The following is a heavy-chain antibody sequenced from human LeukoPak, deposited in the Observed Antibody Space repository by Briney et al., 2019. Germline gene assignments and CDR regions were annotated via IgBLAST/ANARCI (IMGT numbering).Heavy chain of an antibody. Sequence: SVKVSCKASGYTFTSYAISWVRQAPGQGLEWMGGIIPMFGTANYTQKVQGRVTITADESTSTAYMELSSLRSEDTAVYYCGTGMFREPLNDYWGPGTLVTVSS. CDR3: GTGMFREPLNDY. V-gene: IGHV1-69*13. D-gene: IGHD3-10*02. CDR2: IIPMFGTA. J-gene: IGHJ4*02. CDR1: GYTFTSYA.